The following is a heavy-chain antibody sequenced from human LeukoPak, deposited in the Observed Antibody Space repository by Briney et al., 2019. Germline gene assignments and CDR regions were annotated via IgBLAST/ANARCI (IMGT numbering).Heavy chain of an antibody. CDR3: ARGQGATVPQVGKNWFDP. V-gene: IGHV4-4*02. Sequence: SETLSLTCAVSGGSISSSNWWSWVRQTPAKGMEWIGEVNESGGTNISPSLRSRVILSVDTSKNQFSLKLISVTVADTAIYYCARGQGATVPQVGKNWFDPWGQGTRVTVSS. J-gene: IGHJ5*02. CDR2: VNESGGT. D-gene: IGHD1-26*01. CDR1: GGSISSSNW.